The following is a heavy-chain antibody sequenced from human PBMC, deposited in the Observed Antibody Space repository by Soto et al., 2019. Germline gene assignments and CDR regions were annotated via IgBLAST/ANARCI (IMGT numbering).Heavy chain of an antibody. V-gene: IGHV3-30*18. CDR1: GFTFSSYC. D-gene: IGHD1-26*01. CDR2: ISYDGSNK. Sequence: GGSLRLSCAASGFTFSSYCMHWVRQAPGKGLEWVAVISYDGSNKYYADSVKGRFTISRDNSKNTLYLQMNSLRAEDTAVYYCAKDLMGSYSDAFDIWGQGTMVTVSS. CDR3: AKDLMGSYSDAFDI. J-gene: IGHJ3*02.